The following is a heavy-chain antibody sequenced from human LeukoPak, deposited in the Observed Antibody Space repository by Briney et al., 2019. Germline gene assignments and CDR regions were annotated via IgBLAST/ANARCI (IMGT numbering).Heavy chain of an antibody. Sequence: GGSLRLSCAASGFTFSSYSMNWVRQAPGKGLEWVSSISSSSSYIYYADSVKGRFTISRDNAKNSLYLQMNSLRAEDTAVYYCARYVLLWFGEQGHGMDVWGQGTTVTVSS. D-gene: IGHD3-10*01. V-gene: IGHV3-21*01. CDR3: ARYVLLWFGEQGHGMDV. CDR1: GFTFSSYS. CDR2: ISSSSSYI. J-gene: IGHJ6*02.